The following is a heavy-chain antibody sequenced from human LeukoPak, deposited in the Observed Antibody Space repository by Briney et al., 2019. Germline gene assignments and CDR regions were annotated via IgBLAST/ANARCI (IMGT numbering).Heavy chain of an antibody. CDR3: ARHLGCRSISCPDDGFVM. CDR1: GGSISPFY. CDR2: IYYTGGT. Sequence: SETLSLTCTVSGGSISPFYWNWIRQPPGKGLEWIGYIYYTGGTSYSPSLNSRATISADTSKNQISLKLNSVTAADTAVYYCARHLGCRSISCPDDGFVMWGQRPIVSVSS. V-gene: IGHV4-59*08. J-gene: IGHJ3*02. D-gene: IGHD2-2*01.